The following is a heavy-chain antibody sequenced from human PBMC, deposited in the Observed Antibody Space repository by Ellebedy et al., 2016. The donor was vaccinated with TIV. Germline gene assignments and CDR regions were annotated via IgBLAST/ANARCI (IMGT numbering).Heavy chain of an antibody. CDR2: IWYDGTKT. CDR3: SSFGATYSFDD. D-gene: IGHD4/OR15-4a*01. V-gene: IGHV3-33*01. J-gene: IGHJ4*02. CDR1: RFIYNTYG. Sequence: GESLKISCAASRFIYNTYGMDWVRQAPGKGLEWVALIWYDGTKTYYADSVRGRFTISRDISQNTVYLQMDSLRVEDTAIYCCSSFGATYSFDDWGQGRLVTVSS.